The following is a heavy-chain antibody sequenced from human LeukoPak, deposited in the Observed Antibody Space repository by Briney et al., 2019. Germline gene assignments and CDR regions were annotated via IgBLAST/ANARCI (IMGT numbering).Heavy chain of an antibody. J-gene: IGHJ4*02. CDR3: ARGRRSGLSGAVDY. Sequence: SETLSLTCGVYGVSFSGYYWSWIRQPPGKGLEWIGEINHSGSITYTPSLKSRVTISLDASKNQFSLKPSFMAAADTAIYYCARGRRSGLSGAVDYWGQGTLVTVSS. CDR2: INHSGSI. CDR1: GVSFSGYY. D-gene: IGHD6-19*01. V-gene: IGHV4-34*01.